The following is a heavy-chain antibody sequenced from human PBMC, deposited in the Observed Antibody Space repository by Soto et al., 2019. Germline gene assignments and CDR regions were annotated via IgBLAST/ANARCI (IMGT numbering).Heavy chain of an antibody. CDR3: AKREGNTYGLFH. V-gene: IGHV3-74*01. CDR2: IKTDGSST. Sequence: EVQLVASGGGLVQPGGSLRLSCAASGFSFSSYWIRWVRQAPGKGLVWVSRIKTDGSSTDYADSVKGRFTISRDNAKNTLYLQMNSLSAEDTAVYYRAKREGNTYGLFHWGQGTLVTVSS. J-gene: IGHJ4*02. D-gene: IGHD5-18*01. CDR1: GFSFSSYW.